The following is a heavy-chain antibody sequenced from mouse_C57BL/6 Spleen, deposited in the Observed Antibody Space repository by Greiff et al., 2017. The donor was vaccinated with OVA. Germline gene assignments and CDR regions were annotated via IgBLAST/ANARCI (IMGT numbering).Heavy chain of an antibody. V-gene: IGHV1-69*01. J-gene: IGHJ1*03. Sequence: QVQLQQSGAELVKPGASVKISCKASGYAFTSYWMHWVKQRHGQGLEWIGEIDPYDSYTNYNQKFKGKSTLTVDKSSSTAYIQLSSLTSDDSAVYYCAGGIEYGNYWYFDVWGTGTTVTVSS. CDR1: GYAFTSYW. CDR2: IDPYDSYT. CDR3: AGGIEYGNYWYFDV. D-gene: IGHD2-10*02.